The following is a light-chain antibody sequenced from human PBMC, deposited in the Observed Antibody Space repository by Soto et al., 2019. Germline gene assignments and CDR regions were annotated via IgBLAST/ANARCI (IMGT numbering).Light chain of an antibody. Sequence: QSVLTQPPSASGTPGQRVTMSCSGSSSNIGRNTVNWYQHLPGAAPKVLIYSNNERPSGVPDRFSGSKSGTSASLAISGLQSEDEADYYCGTWDDSLNGPVFGGGTKVTVL. J-gene: IGLJ3*02. CDR2: SNN. CDR3: GTWDDSLNGPV. V-gene: IGLV1-44*01. CDR1: SSNIGRNT.